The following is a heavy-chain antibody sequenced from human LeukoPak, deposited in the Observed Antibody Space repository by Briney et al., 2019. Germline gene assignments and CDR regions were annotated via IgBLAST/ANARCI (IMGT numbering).Heavy chain of an antibody. CDR2: MRYDGSNK. Sequence: GGSLRLSCAASVFTFHRYDMHWVRQARGKGREGVAFMRYDGSNKYYADSVKGRFTISRDNSKSTLYLQMNSLRAEDTAVYYCAKDSKIVGATFRSYHYMDVWGKGTAVTVSS. J-gene: IGHJ6*03. CDR1: VFTFHRYD. CDR3: AKDSKIVGATFRSYHYMDV. D-gene: IGHD1-26*01. V-gene: IGHV3-30*02.